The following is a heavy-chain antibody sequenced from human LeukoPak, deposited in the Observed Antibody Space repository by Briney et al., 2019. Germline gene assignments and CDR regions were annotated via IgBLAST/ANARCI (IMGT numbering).Heavy chain of an antibody. Sequence: GGTLRLSCAASGFTFSSYGMSWVRQAPGKGLEWVSAISGSGGSTYYADSVKGRFTISRDNSKNTLYLQMNSLRAEDTAVYYCAKDRDSGFDYWGQGTLVTVSS. D-gene: IGHD3-10*01. CDR1: GFTFSSYG. V-gene: IGHV3-23*01. CDR2: ISGSGGST. CDR3: AKDRDSGFDY. J-gene: IGHJ4*02.